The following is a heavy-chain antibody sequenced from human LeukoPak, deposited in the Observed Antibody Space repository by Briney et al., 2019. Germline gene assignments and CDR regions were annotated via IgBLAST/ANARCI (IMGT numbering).Heavy chain of an antibody. CDR2: INPNSGGT. V-gene: IGHV1-2*02. J-gene: IGHJ4*02. CDR3: ARSYGSGSSPDY. D-gene: IGHD3-10*01. Sequence: ASVKVSCKASGYTFTGYYMHWVRQAPGQGLEWMGWINPNSGGTNYAQKLQGRVTMTTDTSTSTAYMELRSLRSDDTAVYYCARSYGSGSSPDYWGQGTLVTVSS. CDR1: GYTFTGYY.